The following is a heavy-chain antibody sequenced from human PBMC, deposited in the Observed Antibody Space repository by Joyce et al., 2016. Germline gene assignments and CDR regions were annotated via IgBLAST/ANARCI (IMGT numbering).Heavy chain of an antibody. D-gene: IGHD2-2*01. CDR2: VKSKSQGETT. V-gene: IGHV3-15*01. Sequence: EVQLVESGGGLVKPGGSLRLSCAASGFSFRNAWVTWVRQAPGKGLAWVGRVKSKSQGETTDYAAPVKGRFTISRDDSRDTAYLQMNSLKSEDTGVYFCVTGLCIGTACHWDDAFDVWGQGTMVTVSS. J-gene: IGHJ3*01. CDR3: VTGLCIGTACHWDDAFDV. CDR1: GFSFRNAW.